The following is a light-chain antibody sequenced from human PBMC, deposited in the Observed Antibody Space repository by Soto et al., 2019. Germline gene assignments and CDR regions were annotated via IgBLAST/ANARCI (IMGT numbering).Light chain of an antibody. CDR1: QSISSY. J-gene: IGKJ1*01. CDR3: QQYNGYPWT. CDR2: KAS. V-gene: IGKV1-5*03. Sequence: DIQMTQSPSTLSASVGDRVTITCRASQSISSYLAWYQQKPGKAPNLLIYKASSLESGVPSRFSGSGSGTEFTLTISSLQPDDFATYYCQQYNGYPWTFGQGTKVEIK.